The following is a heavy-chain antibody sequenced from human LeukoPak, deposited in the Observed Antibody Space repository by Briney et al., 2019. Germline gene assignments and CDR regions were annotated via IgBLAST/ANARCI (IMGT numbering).Heavy chain of an antibody. CDR2: INTNTGNP. CDR1: GGTFSSYA. D-gene: IGHD4-17*01. J-gene: IGHJ6*03. V-gene: IGHV7-4-1*02. CDR3: ARATGDYIYYYYYYMDV. Sequence: ASVKVSCKASGGTFSSYAISWVRQAPGQGLEWMGWINTNTGNPTYAQGFTGRFVFSLDTSVSTAYLQISSLKAEDTAVYYCARATGDYIYYYYYYMDVWGKGTTVTVSS.